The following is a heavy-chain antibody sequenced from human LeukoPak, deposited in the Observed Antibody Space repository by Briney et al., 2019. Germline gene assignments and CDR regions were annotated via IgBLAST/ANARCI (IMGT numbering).Heavy chain of an antibody. CDR3: ASTIHPSGGYYDSSGYGPPHAFDI. CDR2: IYPGDSDT. J-gene: IGHJ3*02. D-gene: IGHD3-22*01. V-gene: IGHV5-51*01. CDR1: GYSFTSYW. Sequence: GESLKISCKGSGYSFTSYWIGWVRQMPGKGLEWMGIIYPGDSDTRYSPSFQGQVTISADKSISTAYLQWSSLKASDTAMYYCASTIHPSGGYYDSSGYGPPHAFDIWGQGTMVTVSS.